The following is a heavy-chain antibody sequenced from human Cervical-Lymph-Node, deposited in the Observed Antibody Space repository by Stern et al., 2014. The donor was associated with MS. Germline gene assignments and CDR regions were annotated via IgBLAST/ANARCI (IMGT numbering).Heavy chain of an antibody. CDR3: ATLYDSSGNYGMEV. J-gene: IGHJ6*02. CDR1: GYTFIRYY. D-gene: IGHD5/OR15-5a*01. CDR2: VNANGVSA. Sequence: VQLVESGAQVKKPGASVKVSCKGSGYTFIRYYIQWVRQAPGQGLEWMGIVNANGVSARYAKKFQGRVTMASDTSTSTVSMELSSLRSEDTAVYYCATLYDSSGNYGMEVWGQGTTVIVSS. V-gene: IGHV1-46*01.